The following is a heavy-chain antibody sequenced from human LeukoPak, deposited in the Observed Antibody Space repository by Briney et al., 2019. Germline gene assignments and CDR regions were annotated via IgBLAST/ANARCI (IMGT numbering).Heavy chain of an antibody. CDR3: AKKGATTGDFDY. CDR1: GFTFSNFL. J-gene: IGHJ4*02. Sequence: PGGSLRLSCAAFGFTFSNFLMTWVRQAPGKGPEWVSAISGSGGGTYYADSVEGRFTISRDNSKNTLYLQTNSLRAEDTAVYYCAKKGATTGDFDYWGQGTLVTVSS. D-gene: IGHD1-26*01. CDR2: ISGSGGGT. V-gene: IGHV3-23*01.